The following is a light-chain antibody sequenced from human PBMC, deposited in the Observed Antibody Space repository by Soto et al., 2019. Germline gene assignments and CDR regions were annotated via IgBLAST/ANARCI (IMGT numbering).Light chain of an antibody. CDR3: QQSYSTLYT. CDR2: AAS. V-gene: IGKV1-39*01. Sequence: DIQMTQSPSSLSVSVGDRVTITCRASQSISNFLNWYQQKQGKAPKLLIYAASSLQSGVPSRFSGSGSGTDFTLTISSLQPEDFATYYCQQSYSTLYTFGQGTKLEIK. J-gene: IGKJ2*01. CDR1: QSISNF.